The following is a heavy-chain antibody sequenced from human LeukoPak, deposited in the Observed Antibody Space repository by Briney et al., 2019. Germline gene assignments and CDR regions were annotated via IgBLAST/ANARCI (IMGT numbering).Heavy chain of an antibody. J-gene: IGHJ5*02. CDR1: GYTFTGYY. CDR2: INPNSGGT. V-gene: IGHV1-2*02. Sequence: ASVKVSCNASGYTFTGYYMHWVRQAPGQGLEWMGWINPNSGGTNYAQKFQGRVTMTRDTSISTAYMELSRLRSDDTAVYYCTREHCSGGTCLKFDPWGQGTLVTVSS. D-gene: IGHD2-15*01. CDR3: TREHCSGGTCLKFDP.